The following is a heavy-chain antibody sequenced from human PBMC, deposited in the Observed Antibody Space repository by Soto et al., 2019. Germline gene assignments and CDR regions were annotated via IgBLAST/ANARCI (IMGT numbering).Heavy chain of an antibody. CDR3: TTERGYDYNAFDI. CDR2: IKSKTDGGAT. V-gene: IGHV3-15*01. J-gene: IGHJ3*02. Sequence: PGGSLRLSCAASGFTFSNACMSWVRQAPGKGLEWVGRIKSKTDGGATDYAAPVKGRFTISRDDSKNTLYLQMNSLKTEDTAVYYCTTERGYDYNAFDIWGQGTMVTVSS. CDR1: GFTFSNAC. D-gene: IGHD5-12*01.